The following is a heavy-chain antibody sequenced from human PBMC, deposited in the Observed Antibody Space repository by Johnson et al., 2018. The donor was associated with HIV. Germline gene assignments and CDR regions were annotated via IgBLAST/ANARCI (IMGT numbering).Heavy chain of an antibody. CDR2: TSYDGTNK. V-gene: IGHV3-30*03. J-gene: IGHJ3*02. Sequence: QVQLVESGGGVVQPGRSLRLSCAASGFIFSNFGMHWVRQAPGKGLEWVAVTSYDGTNKYYAVSVKGRFTISRDNSKNTLYLQMNSLRAEDTAVYYCARDLGWSGDAFDIWGQGTMVTVSS. CDR3: ARDLGWSGDAFDI. D-gene: IGHD3-16*01. CDR1: GFIFSNFG.